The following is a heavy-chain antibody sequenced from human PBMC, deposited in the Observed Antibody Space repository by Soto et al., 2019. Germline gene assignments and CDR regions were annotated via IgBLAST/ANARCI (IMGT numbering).Heavy chain of an antibody. CDR3: AKVCVVGGLSQGGFDY. J-gene: IGHJ4*02. Sequence: PGESLRLSCAASGFTFSSYAMSWVRQAPGKGLEWVSAISGSGGSTYYADSVKGRFTISRDNSKNTLYLQMNSLRAEDTAVYYCAKVCVVGGLSQGGFDYWGQGTLVIVSS. CDR2: ISGSGGST. CDR1: GFTFSSYA. D-gene: IGHD1-26*01. V-gene: IGHV3-23*01.